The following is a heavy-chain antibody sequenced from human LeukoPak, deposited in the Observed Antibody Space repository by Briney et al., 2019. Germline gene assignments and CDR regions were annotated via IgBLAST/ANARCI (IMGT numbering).Heavy chain of an antibody. V-gene: IGHV4-34*01. Sequence: SETLSLTCAVYGGSFSGYYWSWIRQPPGKGLEWIGEINHSGSTNYNPSLKSRVTISVDTSKNQFSLKLSSVTAADTAVYYCAIAVDTAMVGFDYWGQGTLVTVSS. CDR2: INHSGST. CDR3: AIAVDTAMVGFDY. J-gene: IGHJ4*02. CDR1: GGSFSGYY. D-gene: IGHD5-18*01.